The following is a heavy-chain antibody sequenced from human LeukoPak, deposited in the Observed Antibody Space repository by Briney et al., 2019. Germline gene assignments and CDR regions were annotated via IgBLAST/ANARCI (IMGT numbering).Heavy chain of an antibody. J-gene: IGHJ4*02. CDR3: ARHEPPGARRHLDY. V-gene: IGHV4-59*08. CDR2: IYNAGIT. D-gene: IGHD1-14*01. Sequence: SETLSLTCNVSGGSISSSYWSWIRQPPGKGLEWVEYIYNAGITNYNPSLNSRVTISVDTSKNQLSLRLSSVTAADTAVYYCARHEPPGARRHLDYWGQGTLVTVSS. CDR1: GGSISSSY.